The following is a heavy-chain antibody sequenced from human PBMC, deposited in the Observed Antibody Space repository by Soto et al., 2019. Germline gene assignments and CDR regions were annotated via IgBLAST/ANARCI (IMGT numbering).Heavy chain of an antibody. CDR2: IYYSGST. CDR3: ATFYEILTGYYVVGYSQH. CDR1: GGSISSGGYY. Sequence: PSETLSLTCTVSGGSISSGGYYWSWIRQHPGKGLEWIGYIYYSGSTYYNPSLKSRVTISVDTSKNQFSLKLSSVTAADTAVYYLATFYEILTGYYVVGYSQHWGQGTLVTVSS. D-gene: IGHD3-9*01. V-gene: IGHV4-31*03. J-gene: IGHJ1*01.